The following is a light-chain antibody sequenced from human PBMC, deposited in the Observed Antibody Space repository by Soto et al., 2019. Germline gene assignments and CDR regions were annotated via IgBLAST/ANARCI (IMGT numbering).Light chain of an antibody. V-gene: IGKV4-1*01. CDR3: QQYYSTPPT. CDR1: QSVLYSSNNKNY. J-gene: IGKJ5*01. Sequence: DIVMTQSPDSLAVSLGERATINCKSSQSVLYSSNNKNYLAWYQQKPGQPPKLLIYWASTRESGFPDLFSGSGSGTDFTLTISSLQAEDVAVYYCQQYYSTPPTVGQGTRLEIK. CDR2: WAS.